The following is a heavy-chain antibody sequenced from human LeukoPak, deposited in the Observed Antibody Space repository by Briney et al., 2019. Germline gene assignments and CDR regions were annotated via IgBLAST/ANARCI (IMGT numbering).Heavy chain of an antibody. V-gene: IGHV4-59*01. D-gene: IGHD3-22*01. CDR2: IFYSGST. Sequence: TSETLSLTCTVSGGSISSYYWSWIRQPPGKAPEWIGYIFYSGSTNYNPSLQSRVTISIDTSKNQFSLKLSSVTATDTAVYYCARRAYSRAYYYFDYWGQGTLVTVSS. J-gene: IGHJ4*02. CDR3: ARRAYSRAYYYFDY. CDR1: GGSISSYY.